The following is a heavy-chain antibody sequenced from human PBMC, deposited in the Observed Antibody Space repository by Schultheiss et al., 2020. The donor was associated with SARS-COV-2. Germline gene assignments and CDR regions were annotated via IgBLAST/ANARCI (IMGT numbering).Heavy chain of an antibody. CDR1: GFTFSSYW. Sequence: GGSLRLSCAASGFTFSSYWMHWVRQAPGKGLVWVSRINSDGSSTSYADSVKGRVTISRDNSKNTLYLQMNSLRAEDTAVYYCARGSGGGYYYYGMDVWGQGTTVTVSS. CDR2: INSDGSST. V-gene: IGHV3-74*01. J-gene: IGHJ6*02. D-gene: IGHD3-10*01. CDR3: ARGSGGGYYYYGMDV.